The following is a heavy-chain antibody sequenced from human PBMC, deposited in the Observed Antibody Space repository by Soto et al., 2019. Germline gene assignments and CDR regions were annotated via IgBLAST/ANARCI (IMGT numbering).Heavy chain of an antibody. V-gene: IGHV4-4*02. CDR3: VRNGVNACFCDS. CDR1: ADSFSSSNW. J-gene: IGHJ4*02. Sequence: QVQLQESGPGLVKPSETLSLTCGVSADSFSSSNWWSWVRQPPGKGLEWIGEISHSGNTNYNPSLKSRVTISEDKSKKQFSLELISVTAADTALYYCVRNGVNACFCDSWGQGTLVTVSS. D-gene: IGHD3-10*01. CDR2: ISHSGNT.